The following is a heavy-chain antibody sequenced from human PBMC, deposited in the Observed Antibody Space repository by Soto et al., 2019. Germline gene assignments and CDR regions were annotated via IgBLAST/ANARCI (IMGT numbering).Heavy chain of an antibody. CDR1: GGSISSYY. CDR2: IYYSGST. CDR3: ARLRPHSQYTIFGVAKPPKTYYFDY. V-gene: IGHV4-59*08. Sequence: PSETLSLTCTVSGGSISSYYWSWIRQPPGKGLEWIGYIYYSGSTNYNPSLKSRVTISVDTSKNQFSLKLSTVTAADTAVYYCARLRPHSQYTIFGVAKPPKTYYFDYWGQGTLVTVSS. D-gene: IGHD3-3*01. J-gene: IGHJ4*02.